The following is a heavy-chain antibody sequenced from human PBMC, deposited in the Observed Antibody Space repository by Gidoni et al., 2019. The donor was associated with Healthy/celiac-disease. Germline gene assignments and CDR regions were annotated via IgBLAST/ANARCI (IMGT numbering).Heavy chain of an antibody. J-gene: IGHJ4*02. Sequence: QVQLVQSGAEVKKPGASVKVSCKASGYTFTGYDMHWVRQAPGQGLEWMGWINPNSGGTNYAQKFQGRVTMTRDTSSSTAYMELSRLRSDDTAVYYCARPSIAAAGAFDYWGQGTLVTVSS. D-gene: IGHD6-13*01. V-gene: IGHV1-2*02. CDR1: GYTFTGYD. CDR2: INPNSGGT. CDR3: ARPSIAAAGAFDY.